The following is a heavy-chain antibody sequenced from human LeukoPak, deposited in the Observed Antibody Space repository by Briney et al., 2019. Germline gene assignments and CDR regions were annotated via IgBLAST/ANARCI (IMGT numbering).Heavy chain of an antibody. V-gene: IGHV3-9*01. D-gene: IGHD1-26*01. J-gene: IGHJ4*02. CDR3: ARWELGLDY. CDR1: GFTFDDYA. Sequence: GGSLRLSCAASGFTFDDYAMHWVRQAPGKGLEWVSGISWNSGSIGYADSVKGRFTISRDNAKNSLYLQMNSLRAEDTAMYYCARWELGLDYWGQGTLVTVSS. CDR2: ISWNSGSI.